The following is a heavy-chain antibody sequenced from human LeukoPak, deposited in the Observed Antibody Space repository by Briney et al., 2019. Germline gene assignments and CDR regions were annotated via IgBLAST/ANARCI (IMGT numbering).Heavy chain of an antibody. J-gene: IGHJ4*02. CDR1: GFTFSSYA. CDR2: ISGSGGST. CDR3: AKAGDIVVVVAADFDY. Sequence: GGSLRLSCAASGFTFSSYAMSWVRQAPGKGLEWVPAISGSGGSTYYADSVKGRFTISRDNSKNTLYLQMNSLRAEDTAVYYCAKAGDIVVVVAADFDYWGQGTLVTVSS. D-gene: IGHD2-15*01. V-gene: IGHV3-23*01.